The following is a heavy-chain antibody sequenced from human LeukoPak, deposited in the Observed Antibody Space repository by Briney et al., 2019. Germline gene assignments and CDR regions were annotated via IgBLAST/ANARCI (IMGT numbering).Heavy chain of an antibody. Sequence: SVKVSCKASGGTFSSYTISWVRQAPGQGLEWMGRIIPILGIANYAQKFHGRVTITADKSTSTAYMELSSLRSEDTAVYYCASDCSSTSCYGYWGQGTLVTVSS. D-gene: IGHD2-2*01. CDR3: ASDCSSTSCYGY. V-gene: IGHV1-69*02. CDR2: IIPILGIA. J-gene: IGHJ4*02. CDR1: GGTFSSYT.